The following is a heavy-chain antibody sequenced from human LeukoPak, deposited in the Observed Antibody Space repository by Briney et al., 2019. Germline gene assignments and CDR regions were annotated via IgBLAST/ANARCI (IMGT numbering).Heavy chain of an antibody. V-gene: IGHV3-74*03. CDR1: GFTFSSYS. CDR2: INTSGSST. D-gene: IGHD1-14*01. CDR3: ARSNHADDF. J-gene: IGHJ4*02. Sequence: GGSLRLSCAASGFTFSSYSMNWVRQVPGKGLVWVSRINTSGSSTTYADSVKGRFTISRDNAKNTLYLQMDSLRAEDTGVYYCARSNHADDFWGQGTLVTVSS.